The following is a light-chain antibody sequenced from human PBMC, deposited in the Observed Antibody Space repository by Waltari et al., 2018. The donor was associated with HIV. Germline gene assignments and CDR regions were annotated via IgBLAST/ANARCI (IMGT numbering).Light chain of an antibody. J-gene: IGLJ1*01. CDR1: SRDVGGYNY. Sequence: QSALTQPASVSGSPGQSITRPYTGTSRDVGGYNYVSWYQQHPGKAPKLIIDEVSNRPLGVSNRFSGSKSGNTASLTIAGRQAEDEADYYCSSYTSSSPLVFGTGTKVTVL. V-gene: IGLV2-14*01. CDR3: SSYTSSSPLV. CDR2: EVS.